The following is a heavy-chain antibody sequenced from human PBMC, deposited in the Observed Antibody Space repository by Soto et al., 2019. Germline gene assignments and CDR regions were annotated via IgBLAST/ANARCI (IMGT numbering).Heavy chain of an antibody. CDR1: GFTFSRYE. CDR3: ARTLKNQLPPYYYAMDV. J-gene: IGHJ6*02. CDR2: ISPSDSAA. Sequence: EQLVESGGGLVHPGGSLRLSCSASGFTFSRYEINWVRQGPGRGLEWISYISPSDSAAYYADSVKGRFTISRDNTKNALILQMNSLRAEDTAVYYCARTLKNQLPPYYYAMDVWGQGTTVTVSS. V-gene: IGHV3-48*03. D-gene: IGHD2-2*01.